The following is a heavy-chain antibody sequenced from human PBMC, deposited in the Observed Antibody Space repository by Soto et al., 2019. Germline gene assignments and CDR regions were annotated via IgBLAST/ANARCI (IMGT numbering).Heavy chain of an antibody. D-gene: IGHD3-22*01. V-gene: IGHV1-2*04. CDR1: GGTYSSYA. CDR2: INPNSGGT. J-gene: IGHJ3*02. CDR3: ARVTYYYGSSGYHDAFDI. Sequence: ASVTVPCKTSGGTYSSYAISWVRQAPGQGLEWMGWINPNSGGTNYAQKFQGWVTMTRDTSTSTAYMELSRLRSDDTAVYYCARVTYYYGSSGYHDAFDIWGQGTMVTVSS.